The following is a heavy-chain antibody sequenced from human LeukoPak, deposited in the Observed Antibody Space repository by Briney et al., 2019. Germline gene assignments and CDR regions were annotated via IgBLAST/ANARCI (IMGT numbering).Heavy chain of an antibody. CDR3: AGVQDLGDWYFDY. Sequence: PGGSLRLSCAASGFTFSSYAMSWVRQAPGKGLEWVSSISSGSTYIYYADSVKGRFTISRDNAKNSLYLQMDSLRAEDTAVYYCAGVQDLGDWYFDYWGQGTLVTVSS. V-gene: IGHV3-21*01. J-gene: IGHJ4*02. CDR1: GFTFSSYA. CDR2: ISSGSTYI. D-gene: IGHD2-21*02.